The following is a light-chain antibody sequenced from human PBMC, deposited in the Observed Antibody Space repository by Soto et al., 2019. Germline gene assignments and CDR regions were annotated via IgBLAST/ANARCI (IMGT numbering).Light chain of an antibody. J-gene: IGKJ1*01. V-gene: IGKV1-9*01. Sequence: DIQLTQSPSFLSASVGDRVTITCRASQGISSYLAWYQQKPGKAPKLLIYKASTLKSGVPSRFSGSGSGTDFTLTISSLQPEDFATYYCQQSYNIPRTFGQGTKV. CDR3: QQSYNIPRT. CDR1: QGISSY. CDR2: KAS.